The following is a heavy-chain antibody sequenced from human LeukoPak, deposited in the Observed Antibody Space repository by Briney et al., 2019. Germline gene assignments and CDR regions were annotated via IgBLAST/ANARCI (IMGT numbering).Heavy chain of an antibody. D-gene: IGHD3-16*01. CDR3: ARGGGTYPFDY. CDR2: IYHSGST. V-gene: IGHV4-38-2*01. Sequence: PSETLSLTCAVSGYSINNGYYWGWIRQPPGTGLEWIGSIYHSGSTYYNPSLKSRVTISIDTSKNQFSLKLTSVTAADSAVYYCARGGGTYPFDYWGQGTLVTVSS. J-gene: IGHJ4*02. CDR1: GYSINNGYY.